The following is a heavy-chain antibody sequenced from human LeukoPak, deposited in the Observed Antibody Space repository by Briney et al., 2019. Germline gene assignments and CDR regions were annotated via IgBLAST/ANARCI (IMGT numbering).Heavy chain of an antibody. D-gene: IGHD6-19*01. CDR1: RYTFIAYY. V-gene: IGHV1-2*02. J-gene: IGHJ4*03. CDR3: ARGVLRGSGSFDY. CDR2: INPNNGAT. Sequence: GASVRVSCKASRYTFIAYYIHWMRQAPGQGLEWMGWINPNNGATNYAQKFQGRITMTRDTSINTSYMELYSLNSDDTAVYFCARGVLRGSGSFDYWGQGSLVTVSS.